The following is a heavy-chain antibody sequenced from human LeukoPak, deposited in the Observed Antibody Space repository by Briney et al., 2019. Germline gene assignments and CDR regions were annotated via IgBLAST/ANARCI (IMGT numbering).Heavy chain of an antibody. V-gene: IGHV1-18*04. D-gene: IGHD2-2*01. CDR3: ARDGEGKYCSSTSCPRLNF. Sequence: ASVKVSCKASGYTFTSYGISWVRQAPGQGLEWMGWISAYNGNTNYAQKLQGRVTMNRDTSTSTAYMELRSLRSDDTAVYYCARDGEGKYCSSTSCPRLNFWGQGTLVTVSS. CDR1: GYTFTSYG. CDR2: ISAYNGNT. J-gene: IGHJ4*02.